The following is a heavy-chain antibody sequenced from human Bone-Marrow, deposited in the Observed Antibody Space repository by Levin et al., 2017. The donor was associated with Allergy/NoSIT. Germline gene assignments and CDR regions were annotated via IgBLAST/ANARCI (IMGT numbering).Heavy chain of an antibody. CDR1: GGSISSGGYS. V-gene: IGHV4-30-2*01. J-gene: IGHJ3*02. CDR2: IYHSGST. D-gene: IGHD3-10*01. CDR3: ARRLWFGEFTDAFDI. Sequence: NPSETLSLTCAVSGGSISSGGYSWSWIRQPPGKGLEWIGYIYHSGSTYYNPSLKSRVTISVDRSKNQFSLKLSSVTAADTAVYYCARRLWFGEFTDAFDIWGQGTMVTVSS.